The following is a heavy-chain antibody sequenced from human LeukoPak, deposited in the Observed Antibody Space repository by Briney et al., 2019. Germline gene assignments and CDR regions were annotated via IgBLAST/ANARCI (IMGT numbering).Heavy chain of an antibody. D-gene: IGHD3-16*02. CDR3: ASKSTPRDYDYVWGSYRYTGYFDY. J-gene: IGHJ4*02. CDR2: IYYSGST. CDR1: GGSISSGGHY. V-gene: IGHV4-31*03. Sequence: SETLSLTCTVSGGSISSGGHYWSWIRQHPGKGLEWIGYIYYSGSTYYNPSLKSRVTISVDTSKNQFSLKLSSVTAADTAVYYCASKSTPRDYDYVWGSYRYTGYFDYWGQGTLVTVSS.